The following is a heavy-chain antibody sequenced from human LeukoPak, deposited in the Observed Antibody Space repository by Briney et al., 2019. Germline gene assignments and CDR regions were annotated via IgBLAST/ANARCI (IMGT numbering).Heavy chain of an antibody. D-gene: IGHD3-10*01. CDR2: IYSGGST. J-gene: IGHJ3*02. V-gene: IGHV3-53*01. Sequence: GGSLRLSCAASGFTVSSNYMSWVREAPGKGLEWVSVIYSGGSTYYANPVKGRFTISRDNSKNTLYLQMNSLRAEDAAVYYCARGGPWLSDAFDIWGQGTMVTVSS. CDR1: GFTVSSNY. CDR3: ARGGPWLSDAFDI.